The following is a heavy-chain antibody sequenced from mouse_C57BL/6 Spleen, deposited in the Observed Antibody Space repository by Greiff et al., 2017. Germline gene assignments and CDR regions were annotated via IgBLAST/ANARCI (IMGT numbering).Heavy chain of an antibody. CDR3: ARGQLRLPWFAY. Sequence: EVKLMESGAELVKPGASVKLSCTASGFNIQDYYMHWVKQRTEQGLEWIGRIDPEDGETKYAPKFQGKATITADTSSNTAYLQLSSLTSEDTAVYYCARGQLRLPWFAYWGQGTLVTVSA. D-gene: IGHD3-2*02. CDR1: GFNIQDYY. CDR2: IDPEDGET. V-gene: IGHV14-2*01. J-gene: IGHJ3*01.